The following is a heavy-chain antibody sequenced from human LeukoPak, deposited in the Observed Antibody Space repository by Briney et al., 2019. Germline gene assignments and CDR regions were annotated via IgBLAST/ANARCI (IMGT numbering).Heavy chain of an antibody. D-gene: IGHD1-1*01. CDR1: GGSVSSGSYY. J-gene: IGHJ5*02. V-gene: IGHV4-61*01. CDR2: IYYSGST. CDR3: ARGHYNWNGESWFDP. Sequence: SETLSLTCTVSGGSVSSGSYYWSWIRQPPGKGLEWIGYIYYSGSTNYNPSLKSRVTISVDTSKNQFSLKLSSVTAADTAVYYCARGHYNWNGESWFDPWGQGTLVTVSS.